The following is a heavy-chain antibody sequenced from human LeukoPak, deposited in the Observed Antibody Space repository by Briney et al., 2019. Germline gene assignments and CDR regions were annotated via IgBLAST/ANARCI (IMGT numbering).Heavy chain of an antibody. V-gene: IGHV1-2*02. D-gene: IGHD3-16*02. Sequence: ASVKVSCKASGYTFTGYYMHWVRQAPGQGLEWMGWINPNSGDTNYAQKFQGRVTMTRDTSITTAYMELSSLRSEDMAVYYCARSSVYDYVWGSYRLLDYWGQGTLVTVSS. CDR1: GYTFTGYY. J-gene: IGHJ4*02. CDR2: INPNSGDT. CDR3: ARSSVYDYVWGSYRLLDY.